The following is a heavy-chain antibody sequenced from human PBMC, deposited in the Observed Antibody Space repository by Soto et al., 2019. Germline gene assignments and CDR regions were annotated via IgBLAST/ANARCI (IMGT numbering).Heavy chain of an antibody. J-gene: IGHJ4*02. D-gene: IGHD6-13*01. V-gene: IGHV3-33*01. CDR2: IWYDGSNK. CDR3: ERDRIEAAGGIDY. CDR1: GFTFSSYG. Sequence: PGGSLRLSCAASGFTFSSYGMHWVRQAPGKGLEWVAVIWYDGSNKYYADSVKGRFTISRDNSKNTLYLQMNSLRAEDTAVYYCERDRIEAAGGIDYWGQGTLVTVSS.